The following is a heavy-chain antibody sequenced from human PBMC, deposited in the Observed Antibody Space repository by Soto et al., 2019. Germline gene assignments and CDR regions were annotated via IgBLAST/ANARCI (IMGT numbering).Heavy chain of an antibody. V-gene: IGHV1-46*01. J-gene: IGHJ6*02. Sequence: ASVKVSCKPSGFSFSNFYVHWVRQAPGQGLEWMGIIDPSSGTTSYTQKFQERVTMTRDTSMSTVYMELSRLRSEDTAVYYCARGAVVVPNGLIAGMDVWGLGTTVTVSS. CDR1: GFSFSNFY. CDR2: IDPSSGTT. CDR3: ARGAVVVPNGLIAGMDV. D-gene: IGHD2-15*01.